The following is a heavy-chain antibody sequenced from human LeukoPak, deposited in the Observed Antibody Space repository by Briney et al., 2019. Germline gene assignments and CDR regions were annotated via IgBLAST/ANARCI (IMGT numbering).Heavy chain of an antibody. CDR1: GFTFSNAW. Sequence: GGSLRLSCAASGFTFSNAWMSWVRLAPGKGLEWVANINEDGSKKFYVDSVKGRFTISRDNAKNSLYLQMNSLRAEDTAVYYCARENIVGSTWGDIDYWGQGTLVTVSS. J-gene: IGHJ4*02. CDR3: ARENIVGSTWGDIDY. D-gene: IGHD1-26*01. V-gene: IGHV3-7*01. CDR2: INEDGSKK.